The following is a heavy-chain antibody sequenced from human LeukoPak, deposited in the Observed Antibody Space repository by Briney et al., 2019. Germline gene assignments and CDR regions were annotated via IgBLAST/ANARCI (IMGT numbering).Heavy chain of an antibody. Sequence: ASVKVSCKASGYTFTSYGISWVRQAPGQGLGWMGWISAYNGNTNYAQKLQGRVTMTTDTSTSTAYMELRSLRSDDTAVYYCARGTHDFWSGYSLFDYWGQGTLVTVSS. CDR1: GYTFTSYG. D-gene: IGHD3-3*01. V-gene: IGHV1-18*01. J-gene: IGHJ4*02. CDR3: ARGTHDFWSGYSLFDY. CDR2: ISAYNGNT.